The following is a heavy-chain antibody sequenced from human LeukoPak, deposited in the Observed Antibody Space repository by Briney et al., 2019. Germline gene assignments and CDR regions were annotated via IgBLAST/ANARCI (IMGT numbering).Heavy chain of an antibody. Sequence: GESLKICCKGSGYSFTSHWIGWVRQMPGKGLEWMGIIYPGDSDTRYSPSFQGQVTISADKSISTAYLQWSSLKASDTAMYYCARLKDTAMAIFDYWGQGTLVTVSS. D-gene: IGHD5-18*01. J-gene: IGHJ4*02. CDR2: IYPGDSDT. CDR3: ARLKDTAMAIFDY. V-gene: IGHV5-51*03. CDR1: GYSFTSHW.